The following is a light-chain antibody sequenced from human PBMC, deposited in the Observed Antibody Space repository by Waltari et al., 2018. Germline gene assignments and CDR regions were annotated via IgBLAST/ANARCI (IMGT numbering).Light chain of an antibody. J-gene: IGLJ3*02. CDR2: RNN. Sequence: QSVLTQPPSTSGAPGQRVAISCSGSSSNIGSNYVYWYQQLPGTAPKLPIYRNNQRPSGVPDRFSGSKSGTSASLAISGLWSEDESDYYCAVWDDSLSGPVLGGGTKLTVL. V-gene: IGLV1-47*03. CDR1: SSNIGSNY. CDR3: AVWDDSLSGPV.